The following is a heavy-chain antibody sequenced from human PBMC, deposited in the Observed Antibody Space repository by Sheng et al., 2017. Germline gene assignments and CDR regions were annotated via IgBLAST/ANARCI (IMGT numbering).Heavy chain of an antibody. J-gene: IGHJ6*03. CDR2: FDPESGET. CDR1: GYSLTELS. Sequence: QVHLVQSGAEVKKTGASVKVSCKVSGYSLTELSMNWVRQAPGKGLEWMGGFDPESGETLYAQKFQGRVTISTDRSTSTSYMELTGLRSDDAAVYYCARADCSGGDCHFGYYYYMDVWGKGTTVTVS. V-gene: IGHV1-24*01. D-gene: IGHD2-15*01. CDR3: ARADCSGGDCHFGYYYYMDV.